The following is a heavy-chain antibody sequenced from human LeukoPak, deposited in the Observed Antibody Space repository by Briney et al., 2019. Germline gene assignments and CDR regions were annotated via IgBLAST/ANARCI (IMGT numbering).Heavy chain of an antibody. CDR1: GFAFSTYW. CDR2: INPEGAST. D-gene: IGHD6-19*01. Sequence: GGSLRLSCTASGFAFSTYWMFWVRHAPGKGLVWVSQINPEGASTTYGDPAKGRFTAPRDNAKNALHLQMNSLRVDDTAVYYCARGTAITAGIDFWGQGTLVTVSS. J-gene: IGHJ4*02. V-gene: IGHV3-74*01. CDR3: ARGTAITAGIDF.